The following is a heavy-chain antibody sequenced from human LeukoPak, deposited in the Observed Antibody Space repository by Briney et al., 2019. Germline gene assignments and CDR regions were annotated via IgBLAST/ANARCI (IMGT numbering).Heavy chain of an antibody. Sequence: GGSLRLSCAASGFTFSSYWMSWVRQAPGKGLEWASTISGRGDSTFYADSVKGRFTISRDNSKNTLYLQLNNLRAEDTALYYCAKDSERYGVLEYWGQGTLVSVSA. J-gene: IGHJ4*02. V-gene: IGHV3-23*01. CDR2: ISGRGDST. D-gene: IGHD4-17*01. CDR3: AKDSERYGVLEY. CDR1: GFTFSSYW.